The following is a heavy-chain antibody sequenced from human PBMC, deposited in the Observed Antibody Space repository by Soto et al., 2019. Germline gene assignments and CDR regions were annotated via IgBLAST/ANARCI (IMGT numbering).Heavy chain of an antibody. D-gene: IGHD2-2*01. V-gene: IGHV1-18*03. CDR1: GYRLTSYG. CDR3: AREYCSSASCYGPDF. J-gene: IGHJ4*02. Sequence: QVQLVQSGAEVRMPGASVKVSCKASGYRLTSYGISWVRQAPGQGLEWMGWISGHDGNTKYTQKVQGRVTVTTDTSTSTAYMDLRSLRSDDMAVYYCAREYCSSASCYGPDFWGQGTLVTVSS. CDR2: ISGHDGNT.